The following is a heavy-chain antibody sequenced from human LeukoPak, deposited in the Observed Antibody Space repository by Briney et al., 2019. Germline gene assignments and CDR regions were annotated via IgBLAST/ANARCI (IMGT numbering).Heavy chain of an antibody. J-gene: IGHJ4*02. CDR3: AKGSGSSCYSPCDY. CDR1: GFTFTSYA. D-gene: IGHD2-15*01. CDR2: ISGIGAST. Sequence: GGSLRLSCAASGFTFTSYAMNWVRQAPGKGLEWVSTISGIGASTYYADSVKGRFTISRDSSKNTLYLQMNSLRAEDTAVYYCAKGSGSSCYSPCDYWGQGILVTVSS. V-gene: IGHV3-23*01.